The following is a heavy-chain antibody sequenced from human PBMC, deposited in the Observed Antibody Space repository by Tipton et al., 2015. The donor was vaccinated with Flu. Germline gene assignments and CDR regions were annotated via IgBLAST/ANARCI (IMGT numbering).Heavy chain of an antibody. CDR3: ARVSLGRYYFDY. Sequence: TLSLTCAVYGGSFSSSSYYWGWIRQPPGKGLEWIGSIYYSGSTYYNPSLKSRVTISVDTSKNQFSLKLSSVTAADTAVYYCARVSLGRYYFDYWGQGTLVTVSS. J-gene: IGHJ4*02. CDR1: GGSFSSSSYY. CDR2: IYYSGST. V-gene: IGHV4-39*07.